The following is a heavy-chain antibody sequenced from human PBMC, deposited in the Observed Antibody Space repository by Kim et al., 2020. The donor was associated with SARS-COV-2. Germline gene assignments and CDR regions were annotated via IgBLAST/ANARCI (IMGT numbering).Heavy chain of an antibody. V-gene: IGHV3-11*03. CDR1: GFTFSDYY. CDR3: ARSFSGYCSGGTCYSLDY. CDR2: ISSSSSYT. J-gene: IGHJ4*02. Sequence: GGSLRLSCAASGFTFSDYYMSWIRQAPGKGLEWVSYISSSSSYTNYADSVKGRFTISRDNAKNSLYLQMNSLRAEDTAVYYCARSFSGYCSGGTCYSLDYWGQGTLVTVSS. D-gene: IGHD2-15*01.